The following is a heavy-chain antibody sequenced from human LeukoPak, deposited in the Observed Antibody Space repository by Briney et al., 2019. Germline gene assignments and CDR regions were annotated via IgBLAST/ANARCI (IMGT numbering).Heavy chain of an antibody. CDR1: GYTFTSYG. D-gene: IGHD3-9*01. CDR3: ARDSASLNFDFHNWFDP. J-gene: IGHJ5*02. CDR2: ISAYNGNT. V-gene: IGHV1-18*01. Sequence: ASVKVSCKASGYTFTSYGISWVRQAPGQGLEWMGWISAYNGNTNYAQKLQGRVTMTTDTSTSTAYMELRSLRSDDTAVYYCARDSASLNFDFHNWFDPWGQGTLVTVSS.